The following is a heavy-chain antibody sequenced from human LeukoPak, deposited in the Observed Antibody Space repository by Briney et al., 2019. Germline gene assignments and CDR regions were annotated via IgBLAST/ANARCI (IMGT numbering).Heavy chain of an antibody. CDR1: GFTFSSYA. CDR3: AKDRSSSWYRDAFDI. J-gene: IGHJ3*02. CDR2: ISGSGGST. V-gene: IGHV3-23*01. D-gene: IGHD6-13*01. Sequence: GGSLRLSCAASGFTFSSYATSWVRQAPGKGLEWVSAISGSGGSTYYADSVKGRFTISRDNSKNTLYLQMNSLRDEDMAVYYCAKDRSSSWYRDAFDIRGQGTRVTVSS.